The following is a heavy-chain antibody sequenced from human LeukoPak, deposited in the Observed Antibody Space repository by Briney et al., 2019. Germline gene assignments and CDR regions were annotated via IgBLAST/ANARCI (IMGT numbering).Heavy chain of an antibody. CDR3: ARDRYSGYDGFGAFDI. CDR2: IRPDSGGT. V-gene: IGHV1-2*02. D-gene: IGHD5-12*01. CDR1: GYTFTDHY. J-gene: IGHJ3*02. Sequence: ASVKVSCKAFGYTFTDHYMHWVRQAPGQGLEWMGWIRPDSGGTNYAQKFQGRFTIVRDTSITTVYMELSSLTSDDTAVYYCARDRYSGYDGFGAFDIWGQGTMVTVSS.